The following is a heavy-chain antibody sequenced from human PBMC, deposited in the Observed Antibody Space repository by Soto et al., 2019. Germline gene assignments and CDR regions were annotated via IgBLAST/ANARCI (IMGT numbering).Heavy chain of an antibody. CDR3: ARHNSTSQNWFDP. D-gene: IGHD1-1*01. CDR2: ISAYDGNT. Sequence: ASVKVSCKASGYTFTSYGISWVRQAPGQGLEWVGWISAYDGNTDYAHKFRGRVTMTTDTSTNTAYMDLRSLRSDDTAVYYCARHNSTSQNWFDPWGQGTQVTVSS. V-gene: IGHV1-18*01. CDR1: GYTFTSYG. J-gene: IGHJ5*02.